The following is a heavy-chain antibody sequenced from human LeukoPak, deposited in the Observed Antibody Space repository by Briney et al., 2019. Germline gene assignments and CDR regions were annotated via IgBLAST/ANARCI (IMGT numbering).Heavy chain of an antibody. CDR1: GGSFSGYC. V-gene: IGHV4-34*01. CDR3: ARLRGYYGSGIVY. J-gene: IGHJ4*02. D-gene: IGHD3-10*01. Sequence: SETLSLTCAVYGGSFSGYCWSWIRQPPGKGLEWIGSIYYSGSTYYNPSLKSRVTISVDTSKNQFSLKLSSVTAADTAVYYCARLRGYYGSGIVYWGQGTLVTVSS. CDR2: IYYSGST.